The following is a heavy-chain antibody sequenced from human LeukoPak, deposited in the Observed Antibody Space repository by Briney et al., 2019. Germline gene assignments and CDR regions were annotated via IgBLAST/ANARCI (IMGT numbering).Heavy chain of an antibody. CDR2: IYTSGST. V-gene: IGHV4-4*07. CDR3: ARGLAQLRYFDWLKSPSYNWFDP. CDR1: GGPISSYY. Sequence: PSETLSLTCTVSGGPISSYYWSWIRQPAGKGLEWIGRIYTSGSTNYNPSLKSRVTMSVDTSKNQFSLKLSSVTAADTAVYYCARGLAQLRYFDWLKSPSYNWFDPWGQGTLVTVSS. J-gene: IGHJ5*02. D-gene: IGHD3-9*01.